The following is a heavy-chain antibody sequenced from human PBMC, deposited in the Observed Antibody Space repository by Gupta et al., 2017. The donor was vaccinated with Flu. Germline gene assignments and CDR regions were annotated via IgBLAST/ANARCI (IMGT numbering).Heavy chain of an antibody. CDR1: GYTFTSYA. Sequence: QVQLVQSGAEVKKTGASVKVSRKASGYTFTSYAMHWVRQAPGQRLEWMGWINAGNGNTKYSQKFQGRVTITRDTSASTAYMELGSLRSENTAVYYCARVVYDYAQTYPGLAFDIWGQGTMVTVSS. J-gene: IGHJ3*02. V-gene: IGHV1-3*01. CDR2: INAGNGNT. CDR3: ARVVYDYAQTYPGLAFDI. D-gene: IGHD3-16*01.